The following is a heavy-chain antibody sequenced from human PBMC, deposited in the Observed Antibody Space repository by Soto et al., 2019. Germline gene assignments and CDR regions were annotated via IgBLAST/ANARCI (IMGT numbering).Heavy chain of an antibody. Sequence: SETLSLTCTVSGGSISSYYWSWIRQPPGKGLEWIGYIYYSGSTNYNPSLKSRVTISVDTSKNQFSLKLSSVTAADTAVYYCARTYYDILTGYVSAHYYYMDVWGKGTTVTVSS. V-gene: IGHV4-59*01. CDR3: ARTYYDILTGYVSAHYYYMDV. CDR1: GGSISSYY. J-gene: IGHJ6*03. D-gene: IGHD3-9*01. CDR2: IYYSGST.